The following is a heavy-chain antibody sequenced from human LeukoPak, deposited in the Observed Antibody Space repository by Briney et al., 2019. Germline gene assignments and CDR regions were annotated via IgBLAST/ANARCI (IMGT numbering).Heavy chain of an antibody. V-gene: IGHV1-2*02. CDR2: MNPDSGGT. D-gene: IGHD3-16*01. J-gene: IGHJ4*02. CDR3: TTRGGDTLMRTEAFDY. CDR1: GYTFTDYY. Sequence: ASVKVSCKASGYTFTDYYIHGVRQAPGQGGEGMGWMNPDSGGTNYAQKFKGRVTMTRDTSINTAYMDLRRLTSDDTAIYYCTTRGGDTLMRTEAFDYWGLGTLVTVSS.